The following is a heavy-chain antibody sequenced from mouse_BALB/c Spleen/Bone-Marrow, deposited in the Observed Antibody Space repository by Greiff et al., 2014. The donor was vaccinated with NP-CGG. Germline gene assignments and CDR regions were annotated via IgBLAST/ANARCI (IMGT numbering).Heavy chain of an antibody. CDR1: GFAFSSYD. CDR3: TRHGGYYPYYYAMDY. CDR2: ISHGGGTT. J-gene: IGHJ4*01. D-gene: IGHD2-3*01. V-gene: IGHV5-12-1*01. Sequence: EVKLMESGGGLVKPGGSLKLSCAASGFAFSSYDMSWVRQTPEKRQEWVAYISHGGGTTYYSDTVKGRFTISRDNAKNTLYLQMSSLKSEDTAIYYCTRHGGYYPYYYAMDYWGQGTPVTVSS.